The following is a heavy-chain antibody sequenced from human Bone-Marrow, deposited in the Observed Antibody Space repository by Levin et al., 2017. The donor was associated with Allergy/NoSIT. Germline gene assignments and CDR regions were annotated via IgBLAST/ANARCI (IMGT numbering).Heavy chain of an antibody. D-gene: IGHD6-13*01. Sequence: PGESLKISCVVSGINFSRYWMTWVRQAPGKGLEWVANIKNDGSERYYVDSVRGRFTISRDNAKNSLYLQMNSLRAEDTAVYYCARGGSDSSWYWVDWGQGTLVIVSP. CDR2: IKNDGSER. CDR1: GINFSRYW. CDR3: ARGGSDSSWYWVD. V-gene: IGHV3-7*03. J-gene: IGHJ4*02.